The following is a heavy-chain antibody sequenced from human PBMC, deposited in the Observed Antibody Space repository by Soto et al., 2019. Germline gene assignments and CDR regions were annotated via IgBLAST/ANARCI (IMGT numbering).Heavy chain of an antibody. CDR1: GGSFSGYY. Sequence: SETLSLTCAVYGGSFSGYYWSWIRQPPGKGLEWIGEINHSGSTNYNPSLKSRVTISVDTSKNQFSLKLNSMTAADTAVYYCARHNYGSGITYFGYWGLGTLVTVSS. J-gene: IGHJ4*02. CDR2: INHSGST. CDR3: ARHNYGSGITYFGY. D-gene: IGHD3-10*01. V-gene: IGHV4-34*01.